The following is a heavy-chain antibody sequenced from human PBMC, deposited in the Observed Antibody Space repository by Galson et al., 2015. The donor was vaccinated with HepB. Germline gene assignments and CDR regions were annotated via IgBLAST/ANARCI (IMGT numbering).Heavy chain of an antibody. D-gene: IGHD1-26*01. V-gene: IGHV3-49*03. J-gene: IGHJ4*02. CDR3: SREESGSSLSY. CDR1: GFTFGNYA. Sequence: SLRLSCAASGFTFGNYAMSWFRQAPGKGLEWVRVIRSNAYGGTTEYAASVKGRFSVSRDDSKSIADLQMNSLKTEDTAMYYCSREESGSSLSYWGQGTLVTVSS. CDR2: IRSNAYGGTT.